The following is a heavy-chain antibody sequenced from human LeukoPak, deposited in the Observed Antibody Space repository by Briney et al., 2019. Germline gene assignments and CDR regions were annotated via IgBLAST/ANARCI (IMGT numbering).Heavy chain of an antibody. V-gene: IGHV3-23*01. D-gene: IGHD4-11*01. CDR1: GFTFSSYA. CDR3: AKGVSKYDFDY. J-gene: IGHJ4*02. Sequence: GGSLRLSCAASGFTFSSYAMSWVRQAPGKGLEWVSGISAGTYDADSVRGRFTISRDNSKNTLYLQVNSLRAEDTAVYYCAKGVSKYDFDYWGQGTLVTVSS. CDR2: ISAGT.